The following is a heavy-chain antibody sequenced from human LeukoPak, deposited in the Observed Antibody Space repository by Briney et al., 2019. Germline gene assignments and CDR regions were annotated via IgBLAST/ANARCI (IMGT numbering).Heavy chain of an antibody. Sequence: TLSLTCTVSGGSISSSSYYWGWIRQPPGKGLEWIGSIYYSGSTYYNPSLKSRVTISVDTSKNQFSLKLSSVTAADTAVYYCARDNYSNYGSHDAFDIWGQGTMVTVSS. V-gene: IGHV4-39*07. CDR2: IYYSGST. CDR3: ARDNYSNYGSHDAFDI. CDR1: GGSISSSSYY. J-gene: IGHJ3*02. D-gene: IGHD4-11*01.